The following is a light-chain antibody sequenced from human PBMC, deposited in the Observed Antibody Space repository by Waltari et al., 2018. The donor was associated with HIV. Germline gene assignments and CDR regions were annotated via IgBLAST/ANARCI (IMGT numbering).Light chain of an antibody. V-gene: IGKV2-28*01. CDR2: LAS. CDR3: LQNIRAPFA. J-gene: IGKJ2*01. CDR1: ESLRHSNGRDY. Sequence: DVEAIQFPHSLPVPPGESASISCRPTESLRHSNGRDYLAGYVQRPGQTPRLLINLASHRASGVPDRFVGLGSGTDYTLRINRVEAADAGTYFCLQNIRAPFAFGQGT.